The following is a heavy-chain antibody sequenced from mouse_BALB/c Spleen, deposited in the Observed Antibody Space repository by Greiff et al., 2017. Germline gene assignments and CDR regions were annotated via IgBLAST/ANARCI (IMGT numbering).Heavy chain of an antibody. CDR3: AREDRYADY. D-gene: IGHD2-14*01. V-gene: IGHV1-7*01. CDR1: GYTFTSYW. Sequence: VQLQESGAELAKPGASVKMSCKASGYTFTSYWMHWVKQRPGQGLEWIGYINPSTGYTEYNQKFKDKATLTADKSSSTAYMQLSSLTSEDSAVYYCAREDRYADYWGQGTLVTVSA. J-gene: IGHJ3*01. CDR2: INPSTGYT.